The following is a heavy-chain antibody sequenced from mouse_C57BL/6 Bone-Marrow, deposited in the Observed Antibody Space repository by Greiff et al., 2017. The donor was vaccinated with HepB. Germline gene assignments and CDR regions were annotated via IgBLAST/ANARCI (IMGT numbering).Heavy chain of an antibody. CDR2: IDPSDSYT. CDR1: GYTFTSYW. J-gene: IGHJ3*01. V-gene: IGHV1-59*01. D-gene: IGHD1-1*01. Sequence: QVQLQQPGAELVRPGTSVKLSCKASGYTFTSYWMHWVKQRPGQGLEWIGVIDPSDSYTNYNQKFKGKATLTVDTSSSTAYMQLSSLTSEDSAVYYCAPDYYGSSWSQGTLVTVSA. CDR3: APDYYGSS.